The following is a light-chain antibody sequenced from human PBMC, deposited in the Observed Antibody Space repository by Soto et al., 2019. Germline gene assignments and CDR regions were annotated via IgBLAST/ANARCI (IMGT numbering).Light chain of an antibody. J-gene: IGLJ1*01. V-gene: IGLV2-14*01. CDR1: STDVGGRNY. CDR2: EVT. CDR3: CSYTSGISV. Sequence: QSVLTQPASVSGSPGQSITISCTGTSTDVGGRNYVSWYQPHPGKAPKNMIYEVTNRPSGIANRFSGSKSGNTSSLTISGLQAEDEADYYGCSYTSGISVFGTGTKLTVL.